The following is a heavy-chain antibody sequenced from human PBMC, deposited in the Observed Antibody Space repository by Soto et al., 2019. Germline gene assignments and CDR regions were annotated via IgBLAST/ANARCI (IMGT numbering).Heavy chain of an antibody. V-gene: IGHV3-33*01. Sequence: GGSLRLSCAASGFTFSSYGMHWVRQAPGKGLEWVAVIWYDGSNKYYADSVKGRFTISRDNSKNTLYLQMNSLRAEDTAVYYCARDQSGSYYDTYYYYGMDVWGQWTTVTVSS. J-gene: IGHJ6*02. CDR1: GFTFSSYG. CDR3: ARDQSGSYYDTYYYYGMDV. D-gene: IGHD1-26*01. CDR2: IWYDGSNK.